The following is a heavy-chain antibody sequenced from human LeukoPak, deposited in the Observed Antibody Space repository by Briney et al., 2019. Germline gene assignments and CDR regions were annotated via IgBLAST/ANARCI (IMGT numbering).Heavy chain of an antibody. D-gene: IGHD3-10*01. CDR3: ARDRITTVRGAPRY. Sequence: ASVKVSCKASGYTFTSYGISWVQQAPGQGLEWMGWISAYNGNTNYAQKLQGRVTMTTDTSTSTAYMELRSLRSDDTAVYYCARDRITTVRGAPRYWGQGTLVTVSS. V-gene: IGHV1-18*01. CDR1: GYTFTSYG. CDR2: ISAYNGNT. J-gene: IGHJ4*02.